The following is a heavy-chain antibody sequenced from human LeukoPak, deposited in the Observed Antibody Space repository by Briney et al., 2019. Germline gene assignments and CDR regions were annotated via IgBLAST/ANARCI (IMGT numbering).Heavy chain of an antibody. D-gene: IGHD3-22*01. Sequence: GESLKISCKGFGYSFTSYWIGWVRQMPGKGLEWMGIIYPGDSDTRYSPSFQGQVTISADKSISTAYLQWSSLKASDTAMYYCARQAAPITYYYDSSGYQDYWGQGTLVTVSS. J-gene: IGHJ4*02. CDR1: GYSFTSYW. V-gene: IGHV5-51*01. CDR2: IYPGDSDT. CDR3: ARQAAPITYYYDSSGYQDY.